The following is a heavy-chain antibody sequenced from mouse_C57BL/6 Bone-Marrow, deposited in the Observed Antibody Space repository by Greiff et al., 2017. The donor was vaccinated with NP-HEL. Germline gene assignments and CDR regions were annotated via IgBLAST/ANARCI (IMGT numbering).Heavy chain of an antibody. V-gene: IGHV1-50*01. CDR2: IDPSDSYT. CDR3: ARDDYYAMDY. Sequence: VQLQQPGAELVKPGASVKLSCKASGYTFTSYWMQWVKQRPGQGLEWIGEIDPSDSYTNYNHKFKGKATLTVDTSSSTAYMQLSSLTSEDSAVYYCARDDYYAMDYWGQGTSVTVSS. J-gene: IGHJ4*01. CDR1: GYTFTSYW.